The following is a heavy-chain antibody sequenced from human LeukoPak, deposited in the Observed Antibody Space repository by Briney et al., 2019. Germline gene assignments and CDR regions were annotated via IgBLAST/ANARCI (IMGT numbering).Heavy chain of an antibody. J-gene: IGHJ6*02. D-gene: IGHD2-8*02. CDR2: IKQDASEI. V-gene: IGHV3-7*03. Sequence: GGSLRLSCAASGFTFSSCWMSWVRQAPGKGLEWVANIKQDASEIHYVDSVKGRFTISRDNAKNSLYLQMNSLRAEDTALYYCAKGPLMVYAPYGMDVWGQGTTVTVSS. CDR3: AKGPLMVYAPYGMDV. CDR1: GFTFSSCW.